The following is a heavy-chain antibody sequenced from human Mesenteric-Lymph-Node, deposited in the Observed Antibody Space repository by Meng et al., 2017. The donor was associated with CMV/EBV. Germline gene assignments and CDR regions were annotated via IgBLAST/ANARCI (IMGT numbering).Heavy chain of an antibody. Sequence: ASVKVSCKASGYTFTGYYMHWVRQAPGQGLEWMGWINPNSGGTNYAQIFQGRVTMTRDTSISTAYMELSSLRSEDTAVYYCARGGGTIFGVTYYYYYGMDVWGQGTTVTVSS. D-gene: IGHD3-3*01. CDR3: ARGGGTIFGVTYYYYYGMDV. J-gene: IGHJ6*02. CDR1: GYTFTGYY. V-gene: IGHV1-2*02. CDR2: INPNSGGT.